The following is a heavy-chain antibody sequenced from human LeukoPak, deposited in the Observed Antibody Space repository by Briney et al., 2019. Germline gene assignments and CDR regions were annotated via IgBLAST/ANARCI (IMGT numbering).Heavy chain of an antibody. CDR1: GFTFTNAW. V-gene: IGHV3-15*01. CDR3: TTDLGTYYHGSQRLIPVDY. J-gene: IGHJ4*02. D-gene: IGHD3-10*01. Sequence: GSLRPSCVDSGFTFTNAWMSWVRQAPGEGLGWIGRIKSKTDGETTNYAEPVRGRFTISRDDSKSAVYLQMNSLKIEDTAVYYCTTDLGTYYHGSQRLIPVDYWGQGTLVTVSS. CDR2: IKSKTDGETT.